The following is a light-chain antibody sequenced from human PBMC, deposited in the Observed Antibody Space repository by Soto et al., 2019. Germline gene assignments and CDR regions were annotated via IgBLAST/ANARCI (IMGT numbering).Light chain of an antibody. Sequence: IQMTQSPSSLSGSVGDRVTISCRASQNINNYLNWYQQKPGKAPKLLIFAASNLQSGVPSRFSGSGSVTDFTLTISSLQPEDFASYYCLQYAGSPRTFGQGTKVDIK. CDR3: LQYAGSPRT. CDR2: AAS. V-gene: IGKV1-39*01. J-gene: IGKJ1*01. CDR1: QNINNY.